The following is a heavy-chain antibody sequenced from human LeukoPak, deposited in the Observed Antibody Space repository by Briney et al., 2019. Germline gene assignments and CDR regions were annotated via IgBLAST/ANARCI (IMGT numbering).Heavy chain of an antibody. Sequence: ASVTVSCKASGYTFTSYAMNWVRQAPGQGLEWMGWINTNTGNPTYAQGFSGRFVFSLDTSVSTAYLQISGLKAEDTAVYYCARDGGSGWYDYYYGMDVWGQGTTVTVSS. CDR2: INTNTGNP. D-gene: IGHD6-19*01. V-gene: IGHV7-4-1*02. CDR1: GYTFTSYA. J-gene: IGHJ6*02. CDR3: ARDGGSGWYDYYYGMDV.